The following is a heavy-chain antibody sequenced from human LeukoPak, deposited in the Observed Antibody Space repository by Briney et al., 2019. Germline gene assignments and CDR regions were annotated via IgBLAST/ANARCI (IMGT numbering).Heavy chain of an antibody. CDR2: ISGSGTTI. V-gene: IGHV3-48*01. Sequence: GGSLRLSCAASEFTFSNYGMSWVRQAPGTGLEWVSYISGSGTTIYYADSVKGRFTISRDNARNSLYLQMNSLRVEDTAVYYCASGSGYGAFDYWGQGTLVTVSS. CDR3: ASGSGYGAFDY. CDR1: EFTFSNYG. D-gene: IGHD5-12*01. J-gene: IGHJ4*02.